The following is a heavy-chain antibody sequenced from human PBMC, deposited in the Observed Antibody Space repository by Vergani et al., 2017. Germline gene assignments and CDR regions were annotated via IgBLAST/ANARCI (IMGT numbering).Heavy chain of an antibody. CDR3: AREVTMVRGVIMN. D-gene: IGHD3-10*01. J-gene: IGHJ4*02. Sequence: EVQLLESGGGLVQPGGSLRLSCAASGFTFSSYAMSWVRQAPGKGLEWGSYISSSSSYTNYADSVKGRFTSSRDNAKNSLYLQMNSLRAEDTAVYYCAREVTMVRGVIMNWGQGTLVTVSS. V-gene: IGHV3-48*04. CDR2: ISSSSSYT. CDR1: GFTFSSYA.